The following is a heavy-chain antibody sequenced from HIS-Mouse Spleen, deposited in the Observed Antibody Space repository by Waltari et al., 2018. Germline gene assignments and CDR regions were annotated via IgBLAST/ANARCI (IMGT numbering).Heavy chain of an antibody. Sequence: EVQLVQSGAEVKKPGESLKISCKGSGYSFTSYWIGWVRQMPGKGLEWMGIIYPGDSDTRYSPSFQGQVTISADKSISTAYLQWSRLKASDTAMYYCARRGSAARPTDAFDIWGQGTMVTVSS. D-gene: IGHD6-6*01. CDR1: GYSFTSYW. CDR2: IYPGDSDT. CDR3: ARRGSAARPTDAFDI. V-gene: IGHV5-51*03. J-gene: IGHJ3*02.